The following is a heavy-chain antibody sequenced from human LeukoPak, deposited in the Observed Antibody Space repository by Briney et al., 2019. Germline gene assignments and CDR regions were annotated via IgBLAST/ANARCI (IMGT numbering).Heavy chain of an antibody. CDR3: ARGIYGDPVAFDS. Sequence: GGSLRLSCAASGFTFSSFNMHWVRQAPGKGLVWVSRLKSDGSTAMYADSVRSRFTISRDNARNTVHLLMSSLTVEDTGVYYCARGIYGDPVAFDSWGQGALVTVSS. CDR1: GFTFSSFN. D-gene: IGHD4-17*01. J-gene: IGHJ4*02. CDR2: LKSDGSTA. V-gene: IGHV3-74*03.